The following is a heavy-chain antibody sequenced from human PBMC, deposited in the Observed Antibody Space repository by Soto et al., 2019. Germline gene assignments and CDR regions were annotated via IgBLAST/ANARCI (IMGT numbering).Heavy chain of an antibody. CDR1: GYTFTSYA. CDR2: INAGNGNT. V-gene: IGHV1-3*01. J-gene: IGHJ4*02. CDR3: ARSIVVVTALDY. Sequence: ASVKVSCKASGYTFTSYAMHWGRQAPGQRLEWMGWINAGNGNTKYSQKFQGRVTITRDTSASTGYMELSSLRSEDTAVYYCARSIVVVTALDYWGQGTLVTVS. D-gene: IGHD2-21*02.